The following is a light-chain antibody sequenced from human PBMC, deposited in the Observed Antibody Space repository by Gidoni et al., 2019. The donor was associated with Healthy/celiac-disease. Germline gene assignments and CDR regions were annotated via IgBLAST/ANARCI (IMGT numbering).Light chain of an antibody. V-gene: IGLV3-21*02. CDR3: QVWDSSSDQQV. CDR1: NSGSNS. J-gene: IGLJ3*02. CDR2: DDS. Sequence: SYVLTQPPSVSVAPGQTARITCGGNNSGSNSVHWYQQEPGQALWLVVYDDSDRPSGIPARFSGSNSGNTATLTISRVEAGDEADYYCQVWDSSSDQQVFGGGTKLTVL.